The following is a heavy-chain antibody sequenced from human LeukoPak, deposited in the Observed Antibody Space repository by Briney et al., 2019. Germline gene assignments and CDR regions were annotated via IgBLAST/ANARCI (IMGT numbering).Heavy chain of an antibody. V-gene: IGHV3-21*04. Sequence: GGSLRLSCVASGFTFSSYTMNWVRQAPGKGLEWVSSITSDSSYMYYADSVKGRFTISRDNAKNSLCLQMNSLRAEDTAVYYCARDGHTYYDGLCYFDYWGQGTLVTVSS. D-gene: IGHD3-22*01. CDR2: ITSDSSYM. CDR3: ARDGHTYYDGLCYFDY. CDR1: GFTFSSYT. J-gene: IGHJ4*02.